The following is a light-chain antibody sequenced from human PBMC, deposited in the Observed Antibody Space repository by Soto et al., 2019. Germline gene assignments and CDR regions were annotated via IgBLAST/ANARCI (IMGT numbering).Light chain of an antibody. V-gene: IGLV1-40*01. CDR3: QSYDSSLSGVV. J-gene: IGLJ2*01. Sequence: QSVLTQPPSVSGAPGQRVTISCTGSSSNIGAGYDVHWYLQLPGTAPKLLIYGNINRPSGVPDRFSGSKSGTSASLAITGLHAEDEADYYCQSYDSSLSGVVFGGGTKLTVL. CDR2: GNI. CDR1: SSNIGAGYD.